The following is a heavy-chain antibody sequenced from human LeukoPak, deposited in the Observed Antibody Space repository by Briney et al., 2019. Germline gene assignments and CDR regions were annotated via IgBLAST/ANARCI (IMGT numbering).Heavy chain of an antibody. CDR2: IYHTGNT. CDR1: GGSISSTNW. J-gene: IGHJ4*02. D-gene: IGHD3-22*01. CDR3: ARVTGYMIEDYFDY. V-gene: IGHV4-4*02. Sequence: SETLSLTCAVSGGSISSTNWWSWVRQSPGKGLEWIGEIYHTGNTNYNPSLKSRVTTSVDKSQNQFSLKLSSVTAADTAVYYCARVTGYMIEDYFDYWGQGTLVTVSS.